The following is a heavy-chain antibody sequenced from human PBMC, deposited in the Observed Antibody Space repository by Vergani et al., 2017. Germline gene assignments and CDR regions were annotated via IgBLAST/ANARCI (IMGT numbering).Heavy chain of an antibody. Sequence: QITLKESGPTLVKPTQTLTLTCTFSGFSLSTSGVGVGWIRQPPGKALEWLALIYWNDDKRYSPSLKSRLTITKDTSKNQVVLTMTNMDPVDTATYYCAHRGVAGVWFGELSPKYSGGWFYPWGQGTLVTVSS. V-gene: IGHV2-5*01. J-gene: IGHJ5*02. CDR1: GFSLSTSGVG. CDR2: IYWNDDK. D-gene: IGHD3-10*01. CDR3: AHRGVAGVWFGELSPKYSGGWFYP.